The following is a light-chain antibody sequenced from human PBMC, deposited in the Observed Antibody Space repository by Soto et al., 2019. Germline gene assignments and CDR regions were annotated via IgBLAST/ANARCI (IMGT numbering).Light chain of an antibody. CDR1: QSVSSSY. J-gene: IGKJ1*01. V-gene: IGKV3-20*01. CDR3: QQYNNSTQT. Sequence: EIVFTQSPGTLSLSPGERSTLSCRASQSVSSSYLAWYQQKHGQAPRLLIYGASSRATGIQDRFSGSGAGTECTLTISSLQSEDVAVDYCQQYNNSTQTFCQGTKVDIK. CDR2: GAS.